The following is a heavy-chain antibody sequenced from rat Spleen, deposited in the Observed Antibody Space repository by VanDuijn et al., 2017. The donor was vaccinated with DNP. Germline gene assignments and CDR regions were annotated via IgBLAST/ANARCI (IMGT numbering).Heavy chain of an antibody. CDR3: TRVEACYGYPYYWYFDF. CDR1: GFTFSNYG. Sequence: EVQLVESGGGLVQPGRSLKLSCAASGFTFSNYGMAWVRQAPTKGLEWVASISTGGGNTYYRDSVKGRFTIFRDNGKSSLHLQMDSLRSEDTATYYCTRVEACYGYPYYWYFDFWGPGTMVTVSS. V-gene: IGHV5S13*01. CDR2: ISTGGGNT. J-gene: IGHJ1*01. D-gene: IGHD1-7*01.